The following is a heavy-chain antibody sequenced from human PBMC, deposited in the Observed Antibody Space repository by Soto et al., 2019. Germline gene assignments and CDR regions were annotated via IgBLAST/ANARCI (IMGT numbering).Heavy chain of an antibody. J-gene: IGHJ4*02. V-gene: IGHV3-21*01. CDR2: ISSSGSSI. CDR1: GFTFGT. CDR3: AIGVVGATYNY. D-gene: IGHD1-26*01. Sequence: GGSLRLSCTASGFTFGTMKWVRQAPGKGLEWVSSISSSGSSIYYADPVKGRFTLSRDKARNLLFLQMDSLRAEDTAVYYCAIGVVGATYNYWGQGTPVTVSS.